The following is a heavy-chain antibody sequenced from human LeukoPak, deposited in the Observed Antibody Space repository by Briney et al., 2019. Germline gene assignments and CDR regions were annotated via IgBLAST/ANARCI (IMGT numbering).Heavy chain of an antibody. V-gene: IGHV1-69*05. J-gene: IGHJ5*02. D-gene: IGHD3-3*01. CDR3: ARYDFWSQVGWFDP. CDR1: GGTFSSYA. CDR2: IIPIFGTA. Sequence: ASVKVSCKASGGTFSSYAISWVRQAPGQGLEWMGRIIPIFGTANYAQKFQGRVTITTDESTSTAYMELSSLRSEDTAVYYCARYDFWSQVGWFDPWGQGTLVTVSS.